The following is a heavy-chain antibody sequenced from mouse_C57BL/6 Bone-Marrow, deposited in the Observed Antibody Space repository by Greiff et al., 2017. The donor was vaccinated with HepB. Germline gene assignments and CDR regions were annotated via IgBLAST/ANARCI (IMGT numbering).Heavy chain of an antibody. CDR2: ISSGGDYI. Sequence: EVQLVESGEGLVKPGGSLKLSCAASGFTFSSYAMSWVRQTPEKRLEWVAYISSGGDYIYYADTVKGRFTISRDNARNTLYLQMSSLKSEDTAMYYCTRDPNYYGSSYYAMDYWGQGTSVTVSS. CDR1: GFTFSSYA. V-gene: IGHV5-9-1*02. D-gene: IGHD1-1*01. CDR3: TRDPNYYGSSYYAMDY. J-gene: IGHJ4*01.